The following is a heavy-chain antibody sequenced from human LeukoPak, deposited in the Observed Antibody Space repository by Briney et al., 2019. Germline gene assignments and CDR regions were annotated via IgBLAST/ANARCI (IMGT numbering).Heavy chain of an antibody. CDR2: ISAYNGNT. Sequence: GASVKVSCKASGYTFTSYGISWVRQAPGQGLEWMGWISAYNGNTNYAQKLQGRVTMTTDTSTSTAYTELRSLRSDDTAVYYCARASGSYPNPVDYWGQGTLVTVSS. CDR1: GYTFTSYG. CDR3: ARASGSYPNPVDY. V-gene: IGHV1-18*01. D-gene: IGHD1-26*01. J-gene: IGHJ4*02.